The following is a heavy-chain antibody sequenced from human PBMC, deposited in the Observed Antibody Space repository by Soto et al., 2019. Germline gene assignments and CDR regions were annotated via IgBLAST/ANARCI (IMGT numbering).Heavy chain of an antibody. Sequence: LGESLKISCKGSGYTFTNYWINWVRQVPGKGLEWMGRIDPTDSYTNYSPSFQGRVTISVDKSINTAYLQWSSLKASDTAMYYCAKTYYYDSAGYYAPFDPWGQGTLVTVSS. CDR3: AKTYYYDSAGYYAPFDP. CDR2: IDPTDSYT. CDR1: GYTFTNYW. D-gene: IGHD3-22*01. V-gene: IGHV5-10-1*01. J-gene: IGHJ5*02.